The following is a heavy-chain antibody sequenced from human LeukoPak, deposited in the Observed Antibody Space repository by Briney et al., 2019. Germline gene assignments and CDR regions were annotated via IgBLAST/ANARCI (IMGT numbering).Heavy chain of an antibody. J-gene: IGHJ4*02. Sequence: GGSLRLSCAASGFTFSSYSMHWVRQAPGKGLEWVAVIWYDGSNKYYADSVKGRFTISRDNSKNTLYLQMNSLRAEDTAVYYCARDTYSSSWYPDYWGQGTLVTVSS. CDR3: ARDTYSSSWYPDY. CDR2: IWYDGSNK. V-gene: IGHV3-33*08. CDR1: GFTFSSYS. D-gene: IGHD6-13*01.